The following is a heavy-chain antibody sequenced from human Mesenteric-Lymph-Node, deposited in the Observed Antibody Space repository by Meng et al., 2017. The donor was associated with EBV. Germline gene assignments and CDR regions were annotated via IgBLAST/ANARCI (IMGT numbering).Heavy chain of an antibody. V-gene: IGHV6-1*01. CDR3: ARGATSVFDL. CDR1: GDSVSRSSAA. CDR2: TYYRSKWYN. Sequence: QVQLQHSGPGLVKPSQTLSLTCVISGDSVSRSSAAWTWIRQSPSRGLEWLGRTYYRSKWYNDYAVFVKSRITINPDTSKNQFSLQLNSVTPEDTAVYYCARGATSVFDLWGRGTLGTVSS. J-gene: IGHJ2*01.